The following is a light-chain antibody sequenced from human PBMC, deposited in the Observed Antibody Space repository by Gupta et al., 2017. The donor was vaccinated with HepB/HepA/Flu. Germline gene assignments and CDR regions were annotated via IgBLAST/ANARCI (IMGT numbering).Light chain of an antibody. CDR3: TSKASRDTICV. CDR2: GIN. V-gene: IGLV3-19*01. J-gene: IGLJ1*01. Sequence: SSELTHYPAVSVALGQTVRITCQGDSLRSYYASWYQQTPGQATGLVIYGINSRPSGIPDRLSGSKSGNTASLTIAGDQAEDEADYYWTSKASRDTICVLGDGTKITVL. CDR1: SLRSYY.